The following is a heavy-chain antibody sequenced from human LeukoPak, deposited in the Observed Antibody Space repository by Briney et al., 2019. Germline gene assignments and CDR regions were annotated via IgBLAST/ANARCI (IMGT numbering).Heavy chain of an antibody. D-gene: IGHD1-26*01. V-gene: IGHV3-48*01. CDR1: GFTFSSYS. CDR2: ISSSSSTI. J-gene: IGHJ6*03. CDR3: ARRSGSYGRGATYYYYMDV. Sequence: GGSLRLSCAASGFTFSSYSMNWVRQAPGKGLEWVSYISSSSSTIYYADSVKGRFTISRDNAKNSLYLQMNSLRAEDTAVYYCARRSGSYGRGATYYYYMDVWGKGTTVTVSS.